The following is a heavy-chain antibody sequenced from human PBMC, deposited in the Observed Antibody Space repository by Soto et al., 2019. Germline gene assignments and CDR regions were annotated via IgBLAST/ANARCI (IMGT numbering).Heavy chain of an antibody. CDR2: ISSSSSTI. V-gene: IGHV3-48*02. CDR3: ARDSGAVAAAGDHYYYYYGMDV. CDR1: RFTFSSYS. J-gene: IGHJ6*02. D-gene: IGHD6-13*01. Sequence: EGSLRLSCAASRFTFSSYSMNWVRQAPGKGLEWVSYISSSSSTIYYADSVKGRFTISRDNANNSLYLQMNSLRDEDTAVYYCARDSGAVAAAGDHYYYYYGMDVWGQGTTVTVSS.